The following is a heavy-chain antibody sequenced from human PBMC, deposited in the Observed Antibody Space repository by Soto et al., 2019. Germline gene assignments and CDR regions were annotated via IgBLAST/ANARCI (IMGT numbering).Heavy chain of an antibody. Sequence: QVQLVQSGAEVKKPGSSVKVSCKASGGTFSSYTISWVRQAPGQGLEWMGRIIPIIGIANYAQKFQGRVTSTADKSTSTAYMELSSLRSEDTAVYYCARSNYDFWSGYYRGIDYWVQGTLVTVSS. CDR2: IIPIIGIA. V-gene: IGHV1-69*02. J-gene: IGHJ4*02. D-gene: IGHD3-3*01. CDR1: GGTFSSYT. CDR3: ARSNYDFWSGYYRGIDY.